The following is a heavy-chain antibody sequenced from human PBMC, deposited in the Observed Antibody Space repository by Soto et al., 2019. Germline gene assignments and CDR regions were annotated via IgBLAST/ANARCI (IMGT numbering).Heavy chain of an antibody. V-gene: IGHV1-18*01. Sequence: QIQLLQSGAEVKKPGASVKVTCTASGYTFRNFGISWVRQAPGQGLEWIGWISAYNANANYAQKFQGRLTMTADTSTSTAYMELRSLRSDDTAVYYCARENSYFDYWGQGTLVTVSS. CDR1: GYTFRNFG. CDR3: ARENSYFDY. J-gene: IGHJ4*02. CDR2: ISAYNANA.